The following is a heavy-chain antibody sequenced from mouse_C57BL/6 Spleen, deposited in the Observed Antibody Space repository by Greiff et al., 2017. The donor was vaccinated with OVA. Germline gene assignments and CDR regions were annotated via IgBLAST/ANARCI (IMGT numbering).Heavy chain of an antibody. CDR2: FHPYNDDT. CDR3: ARRGDYYDYDGYYFDY. D-gene: IGHD2-4*01. V-gene: IGHV1-47*01. Sequence: QVQLQQSGAELVKPGASVKMSCKASGYTFTTYPIEWMKQNHGKSLEWIGNFHPYNDDTKYNEKFKGKATLTVEKSSSTVYLELSRLTSDDSAVYYCARRGDYYDYDGYYFDYWGQGTTLTVSS. J-gene: IGHJ2*01. CDR1: GYTFTTYP.